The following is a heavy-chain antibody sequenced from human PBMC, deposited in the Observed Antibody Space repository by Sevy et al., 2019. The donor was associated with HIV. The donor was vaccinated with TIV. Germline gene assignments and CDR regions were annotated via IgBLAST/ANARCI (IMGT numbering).Heavy chain of an antibody. Sequence: GGSPRLSCIASGFNFNDYAMHWVRQVPGKGLEWVSGINWFGTIIGYGDSVKGRFTISRDNARESVYLEMNSLSPEDTALYYCAKDLAQGGTLNFYYYGMDFWGQGTTVTVSS. CDR1: GFNFNDYA. J-gene: IGHJ6*02. D-gene: IGHD3-16*01. CDR3: AKDLAQGGTLNFYYYGMDF. CDR2: INWFGTII. V-gene: IGHV3-9*01.